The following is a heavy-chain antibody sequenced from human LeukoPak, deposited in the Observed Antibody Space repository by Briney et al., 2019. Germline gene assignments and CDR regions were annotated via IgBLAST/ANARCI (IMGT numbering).Heavy chain of an antibody. CDR3: AKGISSGSYYLQDY. D-gene: IGHD1-26*01. CDR2: MSGSGGST. V-gene: IGHV3-23*01. CDR1: GFTFSSYA. J-gene: IGHJ4*02. Sequence: PGGSLRLSCAASGFTFSSYAMSWVRQAPGKGLEWVSAMSGSGGSTYYADSVKGRFNISRDNSKNTLYLQMNRLRAEDTAVYYCAKGISSGSYYLQDYWGQGTLVSVSS.